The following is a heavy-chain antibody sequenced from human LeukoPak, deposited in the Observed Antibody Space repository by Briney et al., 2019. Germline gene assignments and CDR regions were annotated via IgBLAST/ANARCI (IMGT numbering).Heavy chain of an antibody. CDR2: VSAYNGHT. CDR3: ARAPGYCSGGSCSPLAYNWFDP. J-gene: IGHJ5*02. V-gene: IGHV1-18*01. Sequence: ASLKVSCKASGYTFNSYGISWVRQAPGQGLEWMGWVSAYNGHTNYAQNFQGRVTITADKSTSTAYMELSSLRSEDTAVYYCARAPGYCSGGSCSPLAYNWFDPWGQGTLVTVSS. D-gene: IGHD2-15*01. CDR1: GYTFNSYG.